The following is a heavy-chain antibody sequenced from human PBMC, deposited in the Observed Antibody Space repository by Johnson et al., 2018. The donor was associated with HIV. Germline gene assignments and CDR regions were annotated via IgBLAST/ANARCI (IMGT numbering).Heavy chain of an antibody. V-gene: IGHV3-11*04. CDR2: ISSGGDST. J-gene: IGHJ3*02. D-gene: IGHD1-26*01. Sequence: QVQLLESGGGLVTPGGSLRLSCAASGFTFSDYYMSWIRQAPGKGLEWVSYISSGGDSTYYTDSVKGRFTISRDNGKNSLFLLMNSLGAEDTAVYYCARDWVGNNAFDIWGQGTMVTVSS. CDR3: ARDWVGNNAFDI. CDR1: GFTFSDYY.